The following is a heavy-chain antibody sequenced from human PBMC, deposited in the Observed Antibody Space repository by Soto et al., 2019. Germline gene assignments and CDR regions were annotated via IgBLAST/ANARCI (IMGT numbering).Heavy chain of an antibody. CDR3: ATSKEATDYFDH. J-gene: IGHJ4*02. CDR2: ISADNGNT. CDR1: GYTFTTYG. V-gene: IGHV1-18*01. D-gene: IGHD4-4*01. Sequence: ASVKVSCKASGYTFTTYGITWLRQAPGQGFEWMGGISADNGNTNYAQKLQGRVTMTTDTSTSTAYMDLRSLRSDDTAVYYCATSKEATDYFDHWGQGTLVTVSS.